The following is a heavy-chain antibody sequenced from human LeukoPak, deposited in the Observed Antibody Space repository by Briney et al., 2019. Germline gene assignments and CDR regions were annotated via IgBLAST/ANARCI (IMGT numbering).Heavy chain of an antibody. CDR1: GGSISSYY. CDR2: IYYSGST. CDR3: ARDRPYDSSGYHLFDY. V-gene: IGHV4-59*01. J-gene: IGHJ4*02. D-gene: IGHD3-22*01. Sequence: PSETLSLTCTVSGGSISSYYWSWIRQPPGKGLEWIGYIYYSGSTNYNPSLKSRVTISVDTSKNQFSLKLSSVTAADTAVYYCARDRPYDSSGYHLFDYWGQGTLVTASS.